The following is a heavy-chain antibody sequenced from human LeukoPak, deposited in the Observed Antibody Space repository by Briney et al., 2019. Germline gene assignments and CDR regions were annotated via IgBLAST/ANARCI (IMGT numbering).Heavy chain of an antibody. J-gene: IGHJ4*02. CDR2: INPSGGST. CDR1: GYTFTTDY. CDR3: ARDGVDIVVVPAAY. D-gene: IGHD2-2*01. V-gene: IGHV1-46*01. Sequence: ASVKVSCKASGYTFTTDYIHWVRQAPGQGLEWMGIINPSGGSTTYAQKFQGRVIMTGDTSTSTVYMELRSLRSEDTAVYYCARDGVDIVVVPAAYWGQGTLVTVSS.